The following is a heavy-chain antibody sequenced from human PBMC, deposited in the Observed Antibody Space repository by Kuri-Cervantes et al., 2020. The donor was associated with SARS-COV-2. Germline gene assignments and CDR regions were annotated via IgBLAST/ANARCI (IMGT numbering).Heavy chain of an antibody. CDR2: IYYTGST. CDR1: GGSTSSSSSYF. J-gene: IGHJ4*02. CDR3: ARRRGAITGPGGYFDY. Sequence: SETLSLTCTVSGGSTSSSSSYFWGWIRQPPGSGLEFIGNIYYTGSTYYNPSLQSRVTISVDTSKKQFSLKLRSVTAADTAIYYCARRRGAITGPGGYFDYWGQGALVTVSS. D-gene: IGHD1-1*01. V-gene: IGHV4-39*01.